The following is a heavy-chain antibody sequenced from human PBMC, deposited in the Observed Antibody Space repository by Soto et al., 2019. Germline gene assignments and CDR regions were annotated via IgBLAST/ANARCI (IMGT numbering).Heavy chain of an antibody. V-gene: IGHV1-8*02. CDR3: ARVPSSSSSGRGEYFQF. D-gene: IGHD2-2*01. CDR1: GYTFTSYG. J-gene: IGHJ1*01. Sequence: ASVKVSCKASGYTFTSYGISWVRQAPGQGLEWMGWMNPNSGNTGHAQKFQGRVTMTRYTSISTVYMELSSLRQEDTAVCFCARVPSSSSSGRGEYFQFCGNGALVTASS. CDR2: MNPNSGNT.